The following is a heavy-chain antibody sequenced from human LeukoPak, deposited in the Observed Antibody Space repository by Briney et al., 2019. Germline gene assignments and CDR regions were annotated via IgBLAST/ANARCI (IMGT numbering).Heavy chain of an antibody. CDR1: GGSISSYY. CDR3: ARSRYSYGFSLDY. V-gene: IGHV4-59*08. D-gene: IGHD5-18*01. J-gene: IGHJ4*02. Sequence: SETLPLTCTVSGGSISSYYWSWIRQPPGKGLEWIGYIYYSGSTNYNPSLKSRVTISVDTSKNQFSLKLSSVTAADTAVYYCARSRYSYGFSLDYWGQGTLVTVSS. CDR2: IYYSGST.